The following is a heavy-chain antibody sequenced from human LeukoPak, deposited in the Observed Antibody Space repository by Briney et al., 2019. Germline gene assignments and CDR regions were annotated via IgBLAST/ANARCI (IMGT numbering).Heavy chain of an antibody. CDR3: ARVDYYGMDV. CDR2: IYYSGST. J-gene: IGHJ6*02. CDR1: GGSISSGGYY. Sequence: SETLSLTCTVSGGSISSGGYYWSWIRQHPGKGLEWIGYIYYSGSTYYNPSLKSRVTISVDTSKNQFSLKLSSVTAADTAVYYCARVDYYGMDVWGQGTTVTVSS. V-gene: IGHV4-31*03.